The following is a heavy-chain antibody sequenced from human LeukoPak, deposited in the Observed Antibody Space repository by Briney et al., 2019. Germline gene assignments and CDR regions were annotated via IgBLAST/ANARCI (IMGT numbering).Heavy chain of an antibody. Sequence: ASVKVSCKASGYTFTGYYMHWVRQAPGQGLEWVRWINPNSGGTNYAQKFQGRVTMTRDTSISTAYMELSRLRSDDTAVYYCARGYYDFWSGYLGTFDYWGQGTLVTVSS. CDR3: ARGYYDFWSGYLGTFDY. D-gene: IGHD3-3*01. CDR1: GYTFTGYY. J-gene: IGHJ4*02. V-gene: IGHV1-2*02. CDR2: INPNSGGT.